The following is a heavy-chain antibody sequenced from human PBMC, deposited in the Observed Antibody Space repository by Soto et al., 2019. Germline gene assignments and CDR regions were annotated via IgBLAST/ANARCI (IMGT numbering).Heavy chain of an antibody. V-gene: IGHV1-69*12. J-gene: IGHJ2*01. D-gene: IGHD6-19*01. CDR2: ITPMFAAP. CDR3: AQTLGSAVAGPGRFDL. CDR1: GGTSSRYA. Sequence: QVQLVQSGAEVKKPGSSVKVSCKASGGTSSRYAISWVRQAPGQGLEWMGGITPMFAAPNYAQKFQGRVTITADESTTTVHMELRRLRSEDTAVYYCAQTLGSAVAGPGRFDLWGRGTLVIVSS.